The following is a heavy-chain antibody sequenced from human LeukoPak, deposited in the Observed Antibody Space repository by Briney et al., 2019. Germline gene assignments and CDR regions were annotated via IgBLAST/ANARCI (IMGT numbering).Heavy chain of an antibody. Sequence: ASVKVSCKASGYTFTSYYMHWVRQAPGQGLEWMGIINPSGGSTSYAQKFQGRVTMTRDMSTSTVYMELSSLRSEDTAVYYCARDPTTVTPLIPLYYYYYYMDVWGKGTTVTVSS. CDR3: ARDPTTVTPLIPLYYYYYYMDV. J-gene: IGHJ6*03. V-gene: IGHV1-46*01. CDR1: GYTFTSYY. D-gene: IGHD4-17*01. CDR2: INPSGGST.